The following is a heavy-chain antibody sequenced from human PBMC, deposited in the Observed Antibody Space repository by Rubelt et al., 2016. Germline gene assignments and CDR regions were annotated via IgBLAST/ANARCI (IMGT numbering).Heavy chain of an antibody. CDR3: ARDPPVVPAVLFDY. Sequence: GGLVQPGGSLRLSCAASGFTFSSYSMNWVRQAPGKGLEWVSAISGSGGSTYYADSVKGRFTISRDNAKNSLYLQMNSLRAEDTAVYYCARDPPVVPAVLFDYWGQGTLVTVSS. D-gene: IGHD2-2*01. V-gene: IGHV3-48*04. CDR2: ISGSGGST. J-gene: IGHJ4*02. CDR1: GFTFSSYS.